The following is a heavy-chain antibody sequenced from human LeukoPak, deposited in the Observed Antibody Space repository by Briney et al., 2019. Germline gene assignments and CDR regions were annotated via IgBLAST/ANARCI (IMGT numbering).Heavy chain of an antibody. CDR1: GGSISSYY. CDR2: IYNSGST. D-gene: IGHD4-23*01. Sequence: PSETLSLTCTVSGGSISSYYWSWIRKPPGKGLVWIGYIYNSGSTNYNHSLKSRVTISEDMSKNQFSLKLGSVTTAVPAGYYCARALRLWAVNSGIAFDIWGQGTMVTVSS. V-gene: IGHV4-59*01. CDR3: ARALRLWAVNSGIAFDI. J-gene: IGHJ3*02.